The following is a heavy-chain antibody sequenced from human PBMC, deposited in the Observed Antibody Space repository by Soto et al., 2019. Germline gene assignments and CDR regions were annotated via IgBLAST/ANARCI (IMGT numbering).Heavy chain of an antibody. V-gene: IGHV1-3*01. D-gene: IGHD3-22*01. J-gene: IGHJ5*02. CDR2: INAGNGNT. CDR3: ARARSYITMIVVEHSNWFDP. Sequence: ASVKVSCKASGYTFTSYAMHWVRQAPGQRLEWMGWINAGNGNTKYSQKFQGRVTITRDTSASTAYMELSSLRSEDTAVYYCARARSYITMIVVEHSNWFDPWGQGTLVTVSS. CDR1: GYTFTSYA.